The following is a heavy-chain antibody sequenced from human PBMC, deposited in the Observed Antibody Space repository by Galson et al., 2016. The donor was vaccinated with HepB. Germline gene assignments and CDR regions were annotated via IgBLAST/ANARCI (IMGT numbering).Heavy chain of an antibody. Sequence: SVKVSCKASGYIFTSYYMHWVRQAPGQGLEWMGIINPSGGSTIYAQKFQGRVTMTRDTSTSTVYMELSSLRSEDTAVYYCANGAMITAFEYWGQGTLVTVSS. CDR3: ANGAMITAFEY. CDR1: GYIFTSYY. V-gene: IGHV1-46*01. CDR2: INPSGGST. D-gene: IGHD3-16*01. J-gene: IGHJ4*02.